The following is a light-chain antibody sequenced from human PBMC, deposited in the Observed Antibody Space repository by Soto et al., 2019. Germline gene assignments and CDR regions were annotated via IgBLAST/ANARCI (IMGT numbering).Light chain of an antibody. V-gene: IGKV3-15*01. CDR1: QSVSSN. Sequence: EIVMTQSPATLSVSPGERATLSCRASQSVSSNLAWYQQKPGQAPRLLIYDASTRATVIPDRFSGSGSGTEFTLTISRLQSEDLAVYYCQKYNDWPPITFGQGTRLEIK. J-gene: IGKJ5*01. CDR2: DAS. CDR3: QKYNDWPPIT.